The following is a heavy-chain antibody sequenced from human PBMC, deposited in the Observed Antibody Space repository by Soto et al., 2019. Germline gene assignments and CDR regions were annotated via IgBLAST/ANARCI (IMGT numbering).Heavy chain of an antibody. CDR3: VRDPDGHIDFDY. V-gene: IGHV1-18*01. CDR1: GYTFTSYV. Sequence: VRWVQFGVEGKEPGASVRIPGKASGYTFTSYVISWLRQAPGQGLEWMSWISAYNGDTNYAQKVQGRVTMTTDTSTSTAFMELRSLRSDDTAVYYCVRDPDGHIDFDYWGQGTLVTVSS. CDR2: ISAYNGDT. J-gene: IGHJ4*02.